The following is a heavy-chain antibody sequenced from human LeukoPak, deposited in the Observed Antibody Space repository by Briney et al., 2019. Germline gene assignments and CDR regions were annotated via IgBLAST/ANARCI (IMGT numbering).Heavy chain of an antibody. Sequence: GGSLRLSCEASGFTFSDYSMNWVRQAPGKGLEWVSSISGLSGQLHYADSVKGRFTISRDNANNSLYLQMNSLRAEDTAVYYCAELGITMIGGVWGKGTTVTISS. CDR1: GFTFSDYS. CDR3: AELGITMIGGV. V-gene: IGHV3-21*01. CDR2: ISGLSGQL. J-gene: IGHJ6*04. D-gene: IGHD3-10*02.